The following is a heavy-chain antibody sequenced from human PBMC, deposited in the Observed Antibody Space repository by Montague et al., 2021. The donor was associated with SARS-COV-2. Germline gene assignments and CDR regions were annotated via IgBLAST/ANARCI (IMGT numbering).Heavy chain of an antibody. CDR1: GGSFSDYY. D-gene: IGHD3-22*01. J-gene: IGHJ4*02. CDR3: ARGRQHFNLIVVVMAGGEYYFDY. V-gene: IGHV4-34*01. CDR2: INHRGTS. Sequence: SETLSLTCAVYGGSFSDYYWRWIRQPPGPGLEWIGEINHRGTSKYNPSLKIRVSISLDTSKNQFSLYLSSVTAADTAVYYCARGRQHFNLIVVVMAGGEYYFDYWGQGTLVTVSS.